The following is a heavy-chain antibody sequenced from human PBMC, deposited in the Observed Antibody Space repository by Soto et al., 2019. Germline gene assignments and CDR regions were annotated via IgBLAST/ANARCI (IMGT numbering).Heavy chain of an antibody. Sequence: SLRLSCAASGFTFSDYYMSWIRQAPGKGLEWVSYISSSSSYTNYADSVKGRFTISRDNAKNSLYLQMNSLRAEDTAVYYCARDEYSSSSRKVYYYGMDVWGQGTTVTVSS. D-gene: IGHD6-6*01. V-gene: IGHV3-11*06. CDR2: ISSSSSYT. J-gene: IGHJ6*02. CDR3: ARDEYSSSSRKVYYYGMDV. CDR1: GFTFSDYY.